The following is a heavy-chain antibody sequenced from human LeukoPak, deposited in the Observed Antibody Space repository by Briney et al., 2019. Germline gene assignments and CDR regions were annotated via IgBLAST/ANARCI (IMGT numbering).Heavy chain of an antibody. Sequence: GGSLRLSCAASGFTFSSYALGWVRQAPGKGLEWVSAISGSGANTYYADSVKGRFTISRDNSKNTLYLQMNSLRADDTAVYYCAKGRALEVVAAFNYWGQGTVVTVSS. V-gene: IGHV3-23*01. CDR1: GFTFSSYA. CDR3: AKGRALEVVAAFNY. D-gene: IGHD2-15*01. J-gene: IGHJ4*02. CDR2: ISGSGANT.